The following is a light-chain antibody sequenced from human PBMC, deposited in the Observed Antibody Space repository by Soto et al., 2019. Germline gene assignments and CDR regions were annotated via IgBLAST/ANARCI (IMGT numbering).Light chain of an antibody. CDR2: GAS. V-gene: IGKV3D-20*02. CDR1: QSVSSSY. CDR3: HQRQSWSRT. Sequence: EIVLAKSRGTLSFPPGERATLSCRASQSVSSSYLAWYQQKPGQAPRLLIYGASSSATGIPDRFSGSVSGTDFTLTISRLEPEDFAVYYCHQRQSWSRTFGQGTKVDIK. J-gene: IGKJ1*01.